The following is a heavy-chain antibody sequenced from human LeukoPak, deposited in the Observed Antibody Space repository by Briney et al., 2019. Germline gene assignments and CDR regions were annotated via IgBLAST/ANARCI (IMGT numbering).Heavy chain of an antibody. J-gene: IGHJ5*02. V-gene: IGHV4-59*08. D-gene: IGHD2-21*02. CDR1: GGSFSGYY. CDR2: IYYSGNT. CDR3: ARWVTSNCLDP. Sequence: SSETLSLTCAVYGGSFSGYYWSWIRQPPGKGLEWIGDIYYSGNTKYNPSFKSRVTTSVDTSKNQFSLKLNSVTAADTATYYYARWVTSNCLDPWGPGTLVTVSS.